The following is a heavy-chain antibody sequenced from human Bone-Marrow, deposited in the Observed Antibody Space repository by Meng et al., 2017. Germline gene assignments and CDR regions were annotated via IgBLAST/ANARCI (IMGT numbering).Heavy chain of an antibody. J-gene: IGHJ4*02. CDR3: ATRGDHGVHYFDY. CDR2: INSDGSST. Sequence: GESLKISCAASGFTFSSYWMHWVRQAPGKGLVWVSRINSDGSSTSYADSVKGRFTISRDNSKNALFLQMNSLRAEDTAVYYCATRGDHGVHYFDYWGQGTLVTVSS. CDR1: GFTFSSYW. V-gene: IGHV3-74*01. D-gene: IGHD2-21*02.